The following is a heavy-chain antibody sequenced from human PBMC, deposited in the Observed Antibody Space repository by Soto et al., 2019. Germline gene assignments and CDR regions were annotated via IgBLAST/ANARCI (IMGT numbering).Heavy chain of an antibody. CDR1: GYTFTGYY. V-gene: IGHV1-2*02. D-gene: IGHD3-16*01. CDR2: MNPNSGGT. J-gene: IGHJ6*02. CDR3: ATDGFGLTKTLDV. Sequence: ASVKVSCKASGYTFTGYYIHWVRQAPGHGLEWMGWMNPNSGGTNYEQKFQGRVTMTRDTSISTAYMELSRLRSDDTALYYCATDGFGLTKTLDVWGQGTPVTAP.